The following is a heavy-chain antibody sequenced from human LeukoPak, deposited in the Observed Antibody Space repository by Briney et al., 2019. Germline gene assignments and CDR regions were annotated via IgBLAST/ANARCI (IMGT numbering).Heavy chain of an antibody. CDR2: IYYSGST. CDR1: GGSISSSSYY. J-gene: IGHJ3*02. Sequence: SETLSLTCTVSGGSISSSSYYWGWIRQPPGKGLEWIGSIYYSGSTYYNPSLKSRVTISVDTSKNQFSLKLSSVTAADTAVYYCARDHLWFGGDQAFDIWGQGTMVTVSS. CDR3: ARDHLWFGGDQAFDI. D-gene: IGHD3-10*01. V-gene: IGHV4-39*07.